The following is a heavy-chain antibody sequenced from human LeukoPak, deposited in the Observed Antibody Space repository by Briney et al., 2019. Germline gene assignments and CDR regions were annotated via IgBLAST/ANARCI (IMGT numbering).Heavy chain of an antibody. CDR1: GGSISSSSYY. V-gene: IGHV4-39*07. D-gene: IGHD2-2*01. CDR2: IYYSGST. J-gene: IGHJ4*02. Sequence: PSETLSLTCTVSGGSISSSSYYWGWIRQPPGKGLEWIGSIYYSGSTYYNPSLKSRVTISVDTSKNQFSLKLSSVTAADTAVYYCARVVPAAISLFDYWGQGTLVTVSS. CDR3: ARVVPAAISLFDY.